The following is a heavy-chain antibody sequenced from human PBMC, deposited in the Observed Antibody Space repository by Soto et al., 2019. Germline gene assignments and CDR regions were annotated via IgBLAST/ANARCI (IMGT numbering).Heavy chain of an antibody. CDR3: ARDGGLRIVGANTEGYYYGMDV. J-gene: IGHJ6*02. CDR1: GFTFSSYA. CDR2: ISYDGSNK. D-gene: IGHD1-26*01. Sequence: GGSLRLSCAASGFTFSSYAMHWVRQAPGKGLEWVAVISYDGSNKYYADSVKGRFTISRDNSKNTLYLQMNSLRAEDTAVYYCARDGGLRIVGANTEGYYYGMDVWGQGTTVTVSS. V-gene: IGHV3-30-3*01.